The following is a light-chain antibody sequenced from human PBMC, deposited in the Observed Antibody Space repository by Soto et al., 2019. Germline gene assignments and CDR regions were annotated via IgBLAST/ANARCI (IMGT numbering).Light chain of an antibody. CDR3: QSYDGSRSVVV. CDR1: SSNIGAGNN. CDR2: ANN. J-gene: IGLJ2*01. Sequence: QSVLAQPPSVAGAPGQRVTISCTGSSSNIGAGNNVHWYQQLPGTTPRLLIYANNRRPSGVPDRFSGSRSGTSASLAITGLQTEDEADYYCQSYDGSRSVVVFGGGTKLTVL. V-gene: IGLV1-40*01.